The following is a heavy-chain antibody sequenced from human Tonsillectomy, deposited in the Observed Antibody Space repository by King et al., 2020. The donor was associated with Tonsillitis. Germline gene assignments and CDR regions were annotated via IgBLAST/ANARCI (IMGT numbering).Heavy chain of an antibody. CDR3: AKDLDIVVAVAAY. CDR2: ISGSGGSS. CDR1: GFTFSSYA. V-gene: IGHV3-23*04. D-gene: IGHD2-15*01. Sequence: VQLVESGGDLVQPGGSLRLSCAASGFTFSSYATSWVRQAPGKGLEWVSAISGSGGSSYYAESVKGRFTISRDHSKNTLYPQMNSLGADDTAVYYCAKDLDIVVAVAAYWGQGTLVTVSS. J-gene: IGHJ4*02.